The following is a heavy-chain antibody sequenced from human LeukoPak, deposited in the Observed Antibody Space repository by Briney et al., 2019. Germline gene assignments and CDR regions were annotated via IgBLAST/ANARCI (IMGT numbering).Heavy chain of an antibody. CDR2: INSDGGST. Sequence: GRSLRLSCAASGFTFSNYWMHWVRQDPLKGLVWVSRINSDGGSTGYADSVKGRFTISRDNAKNTLYLQMNSLRAEDTALYYCARGGTSGSLIYWGQGTPVTVSS. CDR1: GFTFSNYW. CDR3: ARGGTSGSLIY. D-gene: IGHD1-26*01. J-gene: IGHJ4*02. V-gene: IGHV3-74*01.